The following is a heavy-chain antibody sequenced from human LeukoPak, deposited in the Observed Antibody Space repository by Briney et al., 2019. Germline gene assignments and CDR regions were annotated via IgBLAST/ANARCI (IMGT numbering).Heavy chain of an antibody. V-gene: IGHV3-30*18. J-gene: IGHJ3*02. D-gene: IGHD3-22*01. Sequence: GGSLRLSCAASGFTFSSYGMHWVRQAPGKGLEWVAVISYDGSNKYYADSVKGRFTISRDNSKNTLYLQMNSLRAEDTAVYYCANVVVVKIHDAFDIWGQGTMVTVSS. CDR2: ISYDGSNK. CDR1: GFTFSSYG. CDR3: ANVVVVKIHDAFDI.